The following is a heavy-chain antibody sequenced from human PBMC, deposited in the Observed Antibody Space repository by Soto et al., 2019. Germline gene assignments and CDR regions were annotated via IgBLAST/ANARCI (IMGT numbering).Heavy chain of an antibody. D-gene: IGHD3-10*01. CDR1: GFTVSSNY. J-gene: IGHJ6*04. CDR3: ARDEYYYGSGNYYTLDV. Sequence: EVQLVESGGGLVQPGGSLRLSCAASGFTVSSNYMSWVRQAPGKGLEWVSVIYSGGSTYYADSVKGRFTISRDNPKTTLYLQMNSLRADATAVYYCARDEYYYGSGNYYTLDVWSKGTPVTVSS. CDR2: IYSGGST. V-gene: IGHV3-66*01.